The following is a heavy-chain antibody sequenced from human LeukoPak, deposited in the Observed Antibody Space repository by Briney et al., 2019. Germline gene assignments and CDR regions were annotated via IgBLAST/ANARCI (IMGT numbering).Heavy chain of an antibody. V-gene: IGHV4-34*01. CDR3: ARAYCVGDCTVLHIYFDN. CDR1: GGSISSYY. D-gene: IGHD2-21*02. CDR2: INHSGST. J-gene: IGHJ4*02. Sequence: SETLSLTCTVSGGSISSYYWSWIRQPPGKGLERIGEINHSGSTNYNPFLKSRVTISVDTSKNQFSLKLSSVTAADTAVYYCARAYCVGDCTVLHIYFDNWGQGTLVTVSS.